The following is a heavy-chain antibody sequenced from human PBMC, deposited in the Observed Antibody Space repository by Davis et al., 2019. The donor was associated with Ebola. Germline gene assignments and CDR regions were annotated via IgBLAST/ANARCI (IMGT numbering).Heavy chain of an antibody. CDR3: ARALAAAEDY. J-gene: IGHJ4*02. CDR1: GFTFSSYA. D-gene: IGHD6-13*01. V-gene: IGHV3-23*01. Sequence: PGGSLRLSCAASGFTFSSYAMSWVRQAPGKGLEWVSAISGSGGSTYYADSVKGRFTISRDNSKNTLYLQMNSLRAEDTAVYFCARALAAAEDYWGQGTLVTVSS. CDR2: ISGSGGST.